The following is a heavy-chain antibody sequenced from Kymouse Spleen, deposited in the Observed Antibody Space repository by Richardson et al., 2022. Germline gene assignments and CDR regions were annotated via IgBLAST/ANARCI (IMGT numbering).Heavy chain of an antibody. V-gene: IGHV3-23*04. Sequence: EVQLVESGGGLVQPGGSLRLSCAASGFTFSSYAMSWVRQAPGKGLEWVSAISGSGGSTYYADSVKGRFTISRDNSKNTLYLQMNSLRAEDTAVYYCAKTITGTTGRYYGMDVWGQGTTVTVSS. CDR2: ISGSGGST. CDR3: AKTITGTTGRYYGMDV. D-gene: IGHD1-7*01. J-gene: IGHJ6*02. CDR1: GFTFSSYA.